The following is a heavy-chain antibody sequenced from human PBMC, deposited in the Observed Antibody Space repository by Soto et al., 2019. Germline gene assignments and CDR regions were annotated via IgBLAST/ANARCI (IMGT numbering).Heavy chain of an antibody. CDR2: IYYSGST. V-gene: IGHV4-61*08. CDR1: GGSISSGDYY. CDR3: ARGASSWYSNWFDP. Sequence: SETLSLTCTVSGGSISSGDYYWSWIRQPPGKGLEWIGYIYYSGSTNYNPSLKSRVTISVDTSKNQFSLKLSSVTAADTAVYYCARGASSWYSNWFDPWGQGTLVTVSS. J-gene: IGHJ5*02. D-gene: IGHD6-13*01.